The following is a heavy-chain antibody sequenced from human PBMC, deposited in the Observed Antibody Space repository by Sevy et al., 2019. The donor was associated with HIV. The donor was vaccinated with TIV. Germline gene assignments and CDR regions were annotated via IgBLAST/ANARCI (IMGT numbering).Heavy chain of an antibody. D-gene: IGHD3-22*01. CDR3: AKGVDYYDSSGYYAY. J-gene: IGHJ4*02. V-gene: IGHV3-23*01. Sequence: GGSLRLSCAASGFTFSSYAMTWVRQAPGKGLEWVSHISGSGGSTDYADSVKGRFTISIDNSKNTLSLQMNSLRAEDTAIYYCAKGVDYYDSSGYYAYWGQGTLVTVSS. CDR2: ISGSGGST. CDR1: GFTFSSYA.